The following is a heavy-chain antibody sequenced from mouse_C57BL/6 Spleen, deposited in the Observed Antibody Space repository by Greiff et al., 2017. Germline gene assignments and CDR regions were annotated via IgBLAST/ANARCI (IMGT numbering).Heavy chain of an antibody. Sequence: QVQLQQPGAELVMPGASVKLSCKASGYTFTSSWMHWVKQRPGQGLEWIGEIDPSDSYTNYNQKFKGKSTLTVDKSSSTAYMQLSSLTSEDSAVYYCARRAQLKPAMDYWGQGTSVTVSS. CDR1: GYTFTSSW. CDR3: ARRAQLKPAMDY. J-gene: IGHJ4*01. V-gene: IGHV1-69*01. CDR2: IDPSDSYT. D-gene: IGHD3-1*01.